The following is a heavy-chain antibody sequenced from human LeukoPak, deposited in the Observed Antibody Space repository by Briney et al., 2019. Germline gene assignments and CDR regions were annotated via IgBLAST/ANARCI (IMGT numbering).Heavy chain of an antibody. CDR1: GGSISSGGYY. V-gene: IGHV4-39*01. CDR2: IYYSGST. Sequence: SETLSLTCTVSGGSISSGGYYWGWIRQPPGKGLESIGSIYYSGSTYYNPSLKSRVTISVDTSKNQFSLKLSSVTAADTAVYYCARTAGASITIFGRNEPNWFDPWGQGTLVPVSS. D-gene: IGHD3-3*01. J-gene: IGHJ5*02. CDR3: ARTAGASITIFGRNEPNWFDP.